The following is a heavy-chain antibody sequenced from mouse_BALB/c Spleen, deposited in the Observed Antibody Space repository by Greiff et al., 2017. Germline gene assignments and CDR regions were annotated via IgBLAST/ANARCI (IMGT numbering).Heavy chain of an antibody. CDR2: ISSGGST. V-gene: IGHV5-6-5*01. CDR1: GFTFSSYA. CDR3: ASPLLPFAY. D-gene: IGHD1-1*01. Sequence: EVKLMESGGGLVKPGGSLKLSCAASGFTFSSYAMSWVRQTPEKRLEWVASISSGGSTYYPDSVKARFTISRDNARNILYLQMSSLRSEDTAMYYCASPLLPFAYWGQGTLVTVSA. J-gene: IGHJ3*01.